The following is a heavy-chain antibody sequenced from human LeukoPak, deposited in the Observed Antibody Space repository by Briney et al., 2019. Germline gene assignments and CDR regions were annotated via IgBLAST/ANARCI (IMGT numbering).Heavy chain of an antibody. CDR3: ARESGQQLKDYYGMDV. Sequence: GGSLRLSCAASGFTFSSYGMHWVRQAPGKGLEWVAVISYDGSNKYYADSVKGRFTISRDNSKNTLYLQMNSLRAEDTAVYYCARESGQQLKDYYGMDVWGQGTTVTVSS. CDR2: ISYDGSNK. J-gene: IGHJ6*02. CDR1: GFTFSSYG. V-gene: IGHV3-30*19. D-gene: IGHD6-13*01.